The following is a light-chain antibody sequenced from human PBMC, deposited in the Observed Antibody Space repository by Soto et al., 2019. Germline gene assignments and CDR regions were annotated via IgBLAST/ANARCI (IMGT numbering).Light chain of an antibody. CDR1: SSNIGAGYD. CDR3: QSYDSSPSVV. CDR2: GNS. Sequence: QSVLTQPPSVSGAPGQRVTISCTGSSSNIGAGYDVHWYQQLPGTAPKLLIYGNSNRPSGVPDRFSGSKSGTSASLAITGLQAADEADYYCQSYDSSPSVVFGGGTKVTVL. V-gene: IGLV1-40*01. J-gene: IGLJ2*01.